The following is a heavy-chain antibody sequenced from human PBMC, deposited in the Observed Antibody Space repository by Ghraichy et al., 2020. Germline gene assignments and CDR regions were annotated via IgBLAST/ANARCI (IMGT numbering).Heavy chain of an antibody. D-gene: IGHD2-15*01. Sequence: GGSLRLSCATSGLTFSDSAMHWVRQASGKGLEWVGRIRSKANSYATVYAASVKGRFTISRDDSKNTAYLQMNSLKTEDTALYYCTRGYCSGGICYSFDHCGQGTLVTVSS. V-gene: IGHV3-73*01. CDR3: TRGYCSGGICYSFDH. J-gene: IGHJ4*02. CDR2: IRSKANSYAT. CDR1: GLTFSDSA.